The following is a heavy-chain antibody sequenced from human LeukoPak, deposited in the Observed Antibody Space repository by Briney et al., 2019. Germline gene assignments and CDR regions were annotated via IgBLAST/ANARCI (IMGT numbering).Heavy chain of an antibody. V-gene: IGHV3-7*01. CDR1: GFTFSSYW. J-gene: IGHJ4*02. CDR2: IKQDGSDK. Sequence: GGSLRLSCAASGFTFSSYWMSWVRQAPGKGLEWVANIKQDGSDKYYVDSVKGRFTISRDNAKNSMYLQMSSLRAEDTAVYYCARGGWYYFDSWGQGTLVTVSS. CDR3: ARGGWYYFDS.